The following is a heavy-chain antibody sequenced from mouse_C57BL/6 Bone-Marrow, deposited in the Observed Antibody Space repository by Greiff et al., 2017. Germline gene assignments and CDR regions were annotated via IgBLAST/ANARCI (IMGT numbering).Heavy chain of an antibody. V-gene: IGHV5-17*01. D-gene: IGHD2-10*02. Sequence: EVQGVESGGGLVKPGGSLKLSCAASGFTFSDYGMHWVRQAPEKGLEWVAYISSGSSTIYSADTVKGRFTISRDNAKNTLVLQMTILRSEDTAMYYCARRDLVSPYYLYYGGQGTTLTVSS. CDR3: ARRDLVSPYYLYY. CDR1: GFTFSDYG. J-gene: IGHJ2*01. CDR2: ISSGSSTI.